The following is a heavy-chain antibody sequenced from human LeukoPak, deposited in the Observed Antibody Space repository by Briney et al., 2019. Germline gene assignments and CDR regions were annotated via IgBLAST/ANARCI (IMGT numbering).Heavy chain of an antibody. CDR3: ARGKTRRGYCSSIECYNLYYSYMDV. CDR1: GESFSGSS. Sequence: PSETLSLTCAVYGESFSGSSWSWIRQPPGKGLEWIGEIDHSRSTNYNPSLKSRVTISVDTSKNQFSLKLNSVTAADTAVYYCARGKTRRGYCSSIECYNLYYSYMDVWGRGTTVTVS. D-gene: IGHD2-2*01. V-gene: IGHV4-34*01. J-gene: IGHJ6*03. CDR2: IDHSRST.